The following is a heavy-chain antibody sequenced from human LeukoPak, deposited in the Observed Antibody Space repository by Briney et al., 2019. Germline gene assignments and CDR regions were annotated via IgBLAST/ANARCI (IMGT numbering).Heavy chain of an antibody. V-gene: IGHV1-8*01. Sequence: ASVKVSCKASGYTFTTYDINWVRQATGQGLEWMGWMNPNSGNTGYAQKFQGRVTITADKSTSTAYMELSSLRSEDTAVYYCAGSGGIVVVPAATYDWYFDLWGRGTLVTVSS. CDR3: AGSGGIVVVPAATYDWYFDL. CDR2: MNPNSGNT. CDR1: GYTFTTYD. D-gene: IGHD2-2*01. J-gene: IGHJ2*01.